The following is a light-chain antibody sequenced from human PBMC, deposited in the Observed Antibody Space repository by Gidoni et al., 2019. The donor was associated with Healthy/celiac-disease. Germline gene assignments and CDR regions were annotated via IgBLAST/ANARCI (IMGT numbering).Light chain of an antibody. CDR2: AAS. Sequence: DIQMTQSPSSLSASVGDRVTITCRASQSISSYLNWYQQKPGKAPKLLIYAASSLQSGVPSRFSGSGSGTDFTLTISSLQPEDFATYYCQQRYSTPYTFXQXTKLGIK. CDR1: QSISSY. CDR3: QQRYSTPYT. V-gene: IGKV1-39*01. J-gene: IGKJ2*01.